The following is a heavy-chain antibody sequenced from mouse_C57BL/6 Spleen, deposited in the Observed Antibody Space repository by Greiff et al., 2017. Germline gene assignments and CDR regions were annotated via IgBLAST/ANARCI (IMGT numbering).Heavy chain of an antibody. J-gene: IGHJ4*01. CDR3: VRQGEYAFGNYAMDY. V-gene: IGHV10-1*01. CDR2: IRSKSNNYAT. Sequence: EVKLMESGGGLVQPKGSLKLSCAASGFSFNTYAMNWVRQAPGKGLEWVARIRSKSNNYATYYADSVKDRFTISRDDSESMLYLQMNNVKTEDTAMYYCVRQGEYAFGNYAMDYWGQGTSVTVSS. CDR1: GFSFNTYA. D-gene: IGHD2-10*02.